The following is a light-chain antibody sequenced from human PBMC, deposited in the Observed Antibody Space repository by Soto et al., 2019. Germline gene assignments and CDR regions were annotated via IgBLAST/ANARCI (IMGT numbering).Light chain of an antibody. CDR3: QQYGSSPRT. J-gene: IGKJ5*01. CDR2: GGS. Sequence: EIVLPQSPGTLSLSPGEGATLSCMASESLGNNYLAWYKQKPGQAPRLLISGGSNRATGIPDRFSGSGSGTDFTLTIKRLEPEDFAVYYCQQYGSSPRTFGQGTRLEIK. CDR1: ESLGNNY. V-gene: IGKV3-20*01.